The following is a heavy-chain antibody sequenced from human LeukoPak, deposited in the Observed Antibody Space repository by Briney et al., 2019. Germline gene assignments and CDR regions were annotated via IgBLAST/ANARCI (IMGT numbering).Heavy chain of an antibody. D-gene: IGHD6-13*01. CDR3: ARGAISSWYED. Sequence: GGSLRLSCAGSGFTVSSSYMSWVRQAPGKGLEWVSVLYSGGSIFYADSVKGRFTISRDISENMLYLQMNSLRADDTAVYYCARGAISSWYEDWGQGTLVTVSS. CDR2: LYSGGSI. CDR1: GFTVSSSY. V-gene: IGHV3-66*01. J-gene: IGHJ4*02.